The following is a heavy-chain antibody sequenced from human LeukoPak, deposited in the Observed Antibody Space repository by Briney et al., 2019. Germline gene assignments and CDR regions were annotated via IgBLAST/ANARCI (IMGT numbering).Heavy chain of an antibody. CDR2: IYMSGST. D-gene: IGHD3-10*01. V-gene: IGHV4-61*02. Sequence: SETLSLTCTVSGGSIRSGTDYWSWIRQPAGKGLEWIGRIYMSGSTDYNPSFKSRVTMSVDTSKNQVSLKLSSVTAADTAVYYCARGVYGSGYVQFDPWGQGTLVTVSS. J-gene: IGHJ5*02. CDR3: ARGVYGSGYVQFDP. CDR1: GGSIRSGTDY.